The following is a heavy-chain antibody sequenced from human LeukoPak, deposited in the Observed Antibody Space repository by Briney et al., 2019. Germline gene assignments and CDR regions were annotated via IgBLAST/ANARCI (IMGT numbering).Heavy chain of an antibody. CDR2: ISSSSNTI. Sequence: PGGSLRLSCAASGFTFSSYSMNWVRQAPGKGLEWVSYISSSSNTIYYADSVKGRFTISRDNARNSLDLQMDILRAEDTAVYYCARETDSTLFDYWGQGTLVTVSS. CDR1: GFTFSSYS. V-gene: IGHV3-48*04. J-gene: IGHJ4*02. CDR3: ARETDSTLFDY. D-gene: IGHD2-2*01.